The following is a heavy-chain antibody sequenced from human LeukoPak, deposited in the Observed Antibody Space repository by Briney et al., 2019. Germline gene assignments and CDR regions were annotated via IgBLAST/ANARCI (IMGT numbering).Heavy chain of an antibody. CDR3: ARGGITICGVVID. Sequence: PGGSLRLSCAASGFTFSSYSMNWVRQAPGKGPEWVSSISSSSSYIYYADSVKGRFTISRDNAKNSLYLQMNSLRAEDTAVYYCARGGITICGVVIDWGQGTLVTVSS. CDR1: GFTFSSYS. D-gene: IGHD3-3*01. J-gene: IGHJ4*02. CDR2: ISSSSSYI. V-gene: IGHV3-21*01.